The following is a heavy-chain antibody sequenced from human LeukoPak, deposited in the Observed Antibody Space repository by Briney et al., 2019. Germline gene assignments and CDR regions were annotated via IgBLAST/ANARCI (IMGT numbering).Heavy chain of an antibody. D-gene: IGHD2/OR15-2a*01. CDR2: IYHSGST. J-gene: IGHJ5*02. CDR3: ARVGILSGFDP. V-gene: IGHV4-30-2*01. CDR1: GGSISSGGYY. Sequence: SETLSLTCTVSGGSISSGGYYWSWIRQPPGKGLEWIGYIYHSGSTYYNPSLKSRVTISVDRSKNQFSLKLSSVTAADTAVYYCARVGILSGFDPWGQGTLVTVSS.